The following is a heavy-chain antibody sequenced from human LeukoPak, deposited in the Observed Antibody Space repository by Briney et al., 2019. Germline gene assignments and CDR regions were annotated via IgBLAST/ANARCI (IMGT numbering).Heavy chain of an antibody. CDR1: GGSFSGYY. D-gene: IGHD6-13*01. Sequence: SETLSLTCAVYGGSFSGYYWSWIRQPPGKGLEWIGEINHSGSTNYNPSLKSRVTISVDTSKNQFSLKLSSVTAADTAVYYCARVVAAAGTNYYYGMDVWGQGTTVTVSS. J-gene: IGHJ6*02. V-gene: IGHV4-34*01. CDR3: ARVVAAAGTNYYYGMDV. CDR2: INHSGST.